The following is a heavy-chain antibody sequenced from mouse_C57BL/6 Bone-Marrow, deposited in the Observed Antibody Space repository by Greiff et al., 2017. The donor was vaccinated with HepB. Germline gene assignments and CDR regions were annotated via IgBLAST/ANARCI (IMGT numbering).Heavy chain of an antibody. V-gene: IGHV1-18*01. CDR2: INPNNGGT. CDR1: GYTFTDYN. J-gene: IGHJ3*01. Sequence: EVQLQQSGPELVKPGASVKIPCKASGYTFTDYNMDWVKQSHGKSLEWIGDINPNNGGTIYNQKFKGKATLTVDKSSSTAYMELRSLTSEDTAVYYCARRGGYGNYLFAYWGQGTLVTVSA. D-gene: IGHD2-1*01. CDR3: ARRGGYGNYLFAY.